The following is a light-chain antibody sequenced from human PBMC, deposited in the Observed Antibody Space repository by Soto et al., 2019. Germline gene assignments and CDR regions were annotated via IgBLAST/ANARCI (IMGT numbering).Light chain of an antibody. V-gene: IGKV3-20*01. CDR2: DAS. Sequence: EIVFTQSPGTLSLSPGERATLSCRASQTVRNNYLAWYQQKPGQAPRLLIYDASSRATGIPDRFSGGGSGTDFTLTISRLEPEDFAVYYCQQFSSYPLTFGGGTKVDSK. CDR3: QQFSSYPLT. J-gene: IGKJ4*01. CDR1: QTVRNNY.